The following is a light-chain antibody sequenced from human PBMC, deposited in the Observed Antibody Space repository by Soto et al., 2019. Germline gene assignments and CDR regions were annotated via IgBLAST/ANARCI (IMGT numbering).Light chain of an antibody. J-gene: IGKJ4*01. CDR3: QQYFSYPLT. V-gene: IGKV4-1*01. CDR2: WAS. CDR1: QTISYTSINKTY. Sequence: DIVIRQSPDSLAVSLFESATISCKSSQTISYTSINKTYLAWYQQRPGQPPKLLIYWASIRGSGVPDRLSGSGFGTDFTLTISSLQTEDVAVYYCQQYFSYPLTFGGGTKVDIK.